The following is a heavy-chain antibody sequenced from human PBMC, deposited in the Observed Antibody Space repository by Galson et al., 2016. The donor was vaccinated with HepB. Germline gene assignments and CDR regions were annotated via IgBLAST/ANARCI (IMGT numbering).Heavy chain of an antibody. CDR1: GFTFKNYW. Sequence: SLRLSCAASGFTFKNYWMTWVRQAPGRGLEWVANIKEDGSEKHYVDSVRGRFTISRDNAKNSVYLQLNSLRADDTAVYFCARDWDNWNYFDRWGQGTLVTVSS. CDR2: IKEDGSEK. D-gene: IGHD1-1*01. J-gene: IGHJ4*02. V-gene: IGHV3-7*04. CDR3: ARDWDNWNYFDR.